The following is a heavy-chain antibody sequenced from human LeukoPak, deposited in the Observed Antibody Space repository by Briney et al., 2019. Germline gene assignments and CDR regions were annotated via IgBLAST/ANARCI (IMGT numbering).Heavy chain of an antibody. V-gene: IGHV1-8*01. CDR1: GYTFTSYD. CDR3: ARGKKFSRYCSSTSCYAFDI. CDR2: MNPNSGNT. D-gene: IGHD2-2*01. Sequence: GASVKVSCKASGYTFTSYDINWVRQATGQGLEWMGWMNPNSGNTGYAQKFQGRVTMTRNTSISTAYMELSSLRSEDTAVYYCARGKKFSRYCSSTSCYAFDIWGQGTMVTVSS. J-gene: IGHJ3*02.